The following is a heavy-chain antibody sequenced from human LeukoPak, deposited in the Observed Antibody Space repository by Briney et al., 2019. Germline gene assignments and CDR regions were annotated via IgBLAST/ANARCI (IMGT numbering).Heavy chain of an antibody. V-gene: IGHV3-23*01. CDR1: GFTFGSYA. J-gene: IGHJ4*02. D-gene: IGHD3-10*01. Sequence: PGGSLRLSCAASGFTFGSYAMSWVRQAPGKGLEWVSVISGSGGSTDYADSVKGRFTISRENSKNTLYLQMSSLRAEDTAVYYCAKPSGSGSNGYIDYWGQGTLVTVSS. CDR3: AKPSGSGSNGYIDY. CDR2: ISGSGGST.